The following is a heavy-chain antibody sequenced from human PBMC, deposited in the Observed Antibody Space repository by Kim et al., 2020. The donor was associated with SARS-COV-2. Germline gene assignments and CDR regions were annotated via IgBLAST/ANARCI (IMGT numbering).Heavy chain of an antibody. CDR1: GFTFSSYW. J-gene: IGHJ3*02. D-gene: IGHD5-18*01. CDR3: ARVTWIQLWGDAFDI. V-gene: IGHV3-7*01. CDR2: IKQDGSEK. Sequence: GGSLRLSCAASGFTFSSYWMSWVRQAPGKGLEWVANIKQDGSEKYYVHSVKGRFTISRDNAKNSLYLQMNSLRAEDTAVYYCARVTWIQLWGDAFDIWGQGTMVTVSS.